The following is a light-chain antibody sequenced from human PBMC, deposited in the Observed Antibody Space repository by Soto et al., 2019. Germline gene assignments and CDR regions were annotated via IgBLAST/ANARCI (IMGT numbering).Light chain of an antibody. J-gene: IGKJ5*01. Sequence: EIVLTLSPATLSLSPGEIATLSCRASQSVSSYLAWYQQKPGQAPRLLIYDASNRATGIPARFSGSGSGTDFTLTISSLEPEDFAVYYCQQRSNCLFGQGTRLEIK. CDR1: QSVSSY. CDR3: QQRSNCL. CDR2: DAS. V-gene: IGKV3-11*01.